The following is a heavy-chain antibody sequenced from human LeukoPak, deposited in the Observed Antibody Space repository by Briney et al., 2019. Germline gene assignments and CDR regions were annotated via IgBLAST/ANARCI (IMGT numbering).Heavy chain of an antibody. CDR3: ARGGPEYSSPSGDH. J-gene: IGHJ4*02. CDR2: IYTSGST. CDR1: GGSISSYY. Sequence: SETLSLTCTVSGGSISSYYWSWIRQPAGKGLEWIGRIYTSGSTNYNPSLKSRVTMSVDTSKNQFSLKLSAVTAADTAVYYCARGGPEYSSPSGDHWGQGTLVTVSS. D-gene: IGHD6-6*01. V-gene: IGHV4-4*07.